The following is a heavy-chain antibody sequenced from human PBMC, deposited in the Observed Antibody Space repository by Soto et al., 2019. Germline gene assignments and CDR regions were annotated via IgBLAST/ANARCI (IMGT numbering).Heavy chain of an antibody. D-gene: IGHD6-13*01. CDR2: IYYDGSNK. J-gene: IGHJ4*02. CDR3: ARAQYSSSWYPFDY. CDR1: GFTFSSYA. Sequence: PGGSLRLSCAASGFTFSSYAMSWVRQAPGKGLEWVAVIYYDGSNKYYADSVKGRFTISRDNSKNTLYLQMNSLRAEDTALYYCARAQYSSSWYPFDYWGQGTLVTVSS. V-gene: IGHV3-33*08.